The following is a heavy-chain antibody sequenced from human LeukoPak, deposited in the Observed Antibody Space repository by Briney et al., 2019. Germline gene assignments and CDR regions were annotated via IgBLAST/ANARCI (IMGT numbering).Heavy chain of an antibody. CDR3: ARVNDITEGRGYFDY. D-gene: IGHD3-9*01. CDR2: ISNSGETI. J-gene: IGHJ4*02. V-gene: IGHV3-48*03. Sequence: PGGSLRLSCAASGFTFSSYEMNWVRQAPGKGLEWASYISNSGETIYYADSVKGRFTISRDNAKNSLYLQMNSLRAEDTAVYYCARVNDITEGRGYFDYWGQGTLVTVSS. CDR1: GFTFSSYE.